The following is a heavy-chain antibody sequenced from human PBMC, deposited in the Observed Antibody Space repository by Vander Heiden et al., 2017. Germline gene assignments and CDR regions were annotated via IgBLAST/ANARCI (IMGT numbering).Heavy chain of an antibody. CDR1: GYTLTDLS. Sequence: QVQLVQSGAEVKKPGASVKVSCKVSGYTLTDLSMHWVRQAPGKGLEWMGGFDPEDGETIYAQKFQGRVTMTEDTSTDTAYMELSSLRSEDTAVYYCATDAIGVVVPAAPRGGYYYYGMDVWGQGTTVTVSS. V-gene: IGHV1-24*01. D-gene: IGHD2-2*01. J-gene: IGHJ6*02. CDR2: FDPEDGET. CDR3: ATDAIGVVVPAAPRGGYYYYGMDV.